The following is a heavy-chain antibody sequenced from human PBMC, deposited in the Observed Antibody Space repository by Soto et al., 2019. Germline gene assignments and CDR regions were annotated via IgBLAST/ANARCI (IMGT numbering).Heavy chain of an antibody. CDR1: GGSISSSSYY. Sequence: QLQLQESGPGLVKPSETLSLTCTVSGGSISSSSYYWGWIRQPPGKGLEWIGSIYYSGSTYYNPSLKSRVTISVDTSNNQFSLKLSSVTAADTAVYYCARVAVPYYFDYWGQGTLVTVSS. D-gene: IGHD1-1*01. CDR2: IYYSGST. CDR3: ARVAVPYYFDY. J-gene: IGHJ4*02. V-gene: IGHV4-39*01.